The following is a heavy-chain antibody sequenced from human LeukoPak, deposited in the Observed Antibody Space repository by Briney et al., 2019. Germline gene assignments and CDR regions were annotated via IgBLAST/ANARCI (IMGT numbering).Heavy chain of an antibody. CDR2: IYYSGST. J-gene: IGHJ4*02. D-gene: IGHD6-19*01. Sequence: PLETLSLTCTVSGDSINDRYWSWIRQPPGRGLEWIGYIYYSGSTNYNPSLKSRVTISVDTSKNQCSLKLSSVTAADTAVYYCARGGWSNDYWGQGTLVTVSS. V-gene: IGHV4-59*11. CDR3: ARGGWSNDY. CDR1: GDSINDRY.